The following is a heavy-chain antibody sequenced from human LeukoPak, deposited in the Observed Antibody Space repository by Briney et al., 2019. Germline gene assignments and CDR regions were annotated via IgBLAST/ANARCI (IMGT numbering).Heavy chain of an antibody. V-gene: IGHV4-4*02. CDR3: ARRYCDSTSCYATLDY. CDR2: IYHSGST. CDR1: GGSISSSNW. D-gene: IGHD2-2*01. J-gene: IGHJ4*02. Sequence: SETLSLTCAVSGGSISSSNWWSWVRQPPGKGLEWIGKIYHSGSTNYNPSLKSRVTISVDKSKNQFSLKVSSVTAADTAVYYCARRYCDSTSCYATLDYWGQGTLVTVSS.